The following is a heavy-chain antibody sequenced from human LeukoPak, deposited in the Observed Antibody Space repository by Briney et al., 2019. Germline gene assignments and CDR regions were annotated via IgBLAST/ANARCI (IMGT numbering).Heavy chain of an antibody. CDR3: ATKKGSVYVYHDSFDI. V-gene: IGHV3-15*01. D-gene: IGHD3-3*01. CDR2: IKNKPYGETT. CDR1: GFTFSNAW. J-gene: IGHJ3*02. Sequence: GGSLRLSCAASGFTFSNAWISWVRRAPGMGLEWVGRIKNKPYGETTDYAAPVKGRFTISRDDSENTVFLQMNSLKTEDTAVYYCATKKGSVYVYHDSFDIWGQGTMVIVSS.